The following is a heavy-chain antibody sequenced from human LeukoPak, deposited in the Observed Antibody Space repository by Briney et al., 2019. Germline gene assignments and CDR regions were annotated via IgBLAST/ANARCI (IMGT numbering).Heavy chain of an antibody. CDR1: GGTLSRYA. CDR3: ARAPPAYYDFWSGYPLDY. Sequence: SVKVSCKASGGTLSRYAISWVRQAPGQGLEWMGGIIPIFGTANYAQKFQGRVTITSDESTSTAYMELSSLRSEDTAVYYCARAPPAYYDFWSGYPLDYRGQGTLVTVSS. J-gene: IGHJ4*02. V-gene: IGHV1-69*13. CDR2: IIPIFGTA. D-gene: IGHD3-3*01.